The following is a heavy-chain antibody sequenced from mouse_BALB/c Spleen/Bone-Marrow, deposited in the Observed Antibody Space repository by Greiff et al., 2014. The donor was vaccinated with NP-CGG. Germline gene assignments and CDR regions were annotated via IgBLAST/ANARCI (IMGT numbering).Heavy chain of an antibody. CDR2: ILPGSGST. CDR3: ARDWDPFAY. CDR1: GYTFSSYC. D-gene: IGHD4-1*01. Sequence: VQLQQSGAELMKPGASVKISCKATGYTFSSYCIEWVKQRPGHGLEWIGEILPGSGSTNYNEKFKGKATFTADTSSNTAYMQLSSLTSEDSAVYYCARDWDPFAYWGQGTLVTVSA. V-gene: IGHV1-9*01. J-gene: IGHJ3*01.